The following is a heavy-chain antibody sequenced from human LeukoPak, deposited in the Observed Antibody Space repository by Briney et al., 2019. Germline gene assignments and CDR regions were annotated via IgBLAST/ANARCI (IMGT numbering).Heavy chain of an antibody. Sequence: AGGSLRLSCSASGFTFITYAMHWVRQAPGKGLEYVSVISSNGGSTYYADSVKGRFTISRDNAKNTLYLQMNSLRAEDTAVYYCARVRATFSPHFDNWGQGTLVTVSS. CDR3: ARVRATFSPHFDN. CDR1: GFTFITYA. D-gene: IGHD5-12*01. J-gene: IGHJ4*02. V-gene: IGHV3-64*04. CDR2: ISSNGGST.